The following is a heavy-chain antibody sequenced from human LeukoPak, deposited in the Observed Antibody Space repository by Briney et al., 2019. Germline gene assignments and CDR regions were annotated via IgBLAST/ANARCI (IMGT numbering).Heavy chain of an antibody. CDR1: GFTFSSYA. CDR2: ISGSGGST. CDR3: AKEGRWLQFSRVEDAFDI. J-gene: IGHJ3*02. D-gene: IGHD5-24*01. Sequence: PGGSLRLSCAASGFTFSSYAMSWVRQAPGKGLEWASAISGSGGSTYYADSVKGRFTISRDNSKNTLYLQMNSLRAEDTAVYYCAKEGRWLQFSRVEDAFDIWGQGTMVTVSS. V-gene: IGHV3-23*01.